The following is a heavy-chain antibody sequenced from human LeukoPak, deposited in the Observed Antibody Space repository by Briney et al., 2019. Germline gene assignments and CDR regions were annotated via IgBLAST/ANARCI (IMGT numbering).Heavy chain of an antibody. CDR3: ARESVASRRVEN. J-gene: IGHJ4*02. CDR1: GFTFSSYS. V-gene: IGHV3-48*04. CDR2: ISSSSNTI. Sequence: PGGSLRLSCVASGFTFSSYSMNWVRQSPGKGLEWVSYISSSSNTIYYADSVKGRFTIFRDNAKNSLYLQMNSLRVEDTALYYCARESVASRRVENWGQGTLVTVSS. D-gene: IGHD6-6*01.